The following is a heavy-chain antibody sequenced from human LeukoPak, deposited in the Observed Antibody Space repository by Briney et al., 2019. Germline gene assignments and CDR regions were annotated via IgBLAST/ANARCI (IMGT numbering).Heavy chain of an antibody. CDR2: IKQDGTEK. D-gene: IGHD4-17*01. J-gene: IGHJ4*02. Sequence: GGSLRLSCVASEFTFSNFWMSWVRQAPGKGLEGVANIKQDGTEKYYVDSVKGRFTVSRDSAKNSLYLQMNSLRAEDTAVYYCARAIDYGYPGGYWGQGTLVTVSS. V-gene: IGHV3-7*01. CDR1: EFTFSNFW. CDR3: ARAIDYGYPGGY.